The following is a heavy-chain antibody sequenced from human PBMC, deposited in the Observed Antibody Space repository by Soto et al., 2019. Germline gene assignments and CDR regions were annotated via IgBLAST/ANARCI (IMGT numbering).Heavy chain of an antibody. V-gene: IGHV4-39*01. D-gene: IGHD6-19*01. CDR3: ARRRGGWDYYYYGMDV. CDR2: IYYSGST. Sequence: PSETLSLTCTVSGGSISSSSYYWGWIRQPPGKGLEWIGSIYYSGSTYYNPSLKSRVTISVDTSKNQFSLKLSSVTAADTAVYYCARRRGGWDYYYYGMDVWGQGTTVTVSS. J-gene: IGHJ6*02. CDR1: GGSISSSSYY.